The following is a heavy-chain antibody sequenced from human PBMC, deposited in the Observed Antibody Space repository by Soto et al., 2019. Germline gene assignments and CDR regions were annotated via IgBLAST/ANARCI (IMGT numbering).Heavy chain of an antibody. CDR3: ARVGGTVTTFFYYYYMDV. CDR1: GFTFSSYW. Sequence: VQLVESGGGLVQPGGSLRLSCAASGFTFSSYWMSWVRQAPGKGLEWVANIKQDGSEKYYVDSVKGRFTISRDNAKNSLYLQMNSLRAEDTAVYYCARVGGTVTTFFYYYYMDVWGKGTTVTVSS. CDR2: IKQDGSEK. V-gene: IGHV3-7*01. J-gene: IGHJ6*03. D-gene: IGHD4-17*01.